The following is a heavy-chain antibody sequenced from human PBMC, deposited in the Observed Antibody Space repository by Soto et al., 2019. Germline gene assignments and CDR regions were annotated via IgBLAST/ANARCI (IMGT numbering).Heavy chain of an antibody. D-gene: IGHD5-12*01. Sequence: PGESLKISCKGSGYSFTSYWIGWVRQMPGKGLEWMGIIYPGDSDTRYSPSFQGQVTISADKSISTAYLQWSSLKASDTAVYYCARAAVGDGYHDAFDIWGQGTKVTVSS. V-gene: IGHV5-51*01. CDR2: IYPGDSDT. CDR1: GYSFTSYW. J-gene: IGHJ3*02. CDR3: ARAAVGDGYHDAFDI.